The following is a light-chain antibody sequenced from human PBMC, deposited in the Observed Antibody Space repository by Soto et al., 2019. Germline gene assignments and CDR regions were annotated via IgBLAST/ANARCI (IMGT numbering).Light chain of an antibody. Sequence: FALPQPPSASGTPGQRVTISCSTSSSRSGSNYVYWYQQLPGTAPKLLIYRNDQRPSGVPDRFSGSKSGTSASLAISGLRSEAEADYYCAKWDDSLRVYVFGTGTKLTVL. J-gene: IGLJ1*01. V-gene: IGLV1-47*01. CDR1: SSRSGSNY. CDR2: RND. CDR3: AKWDDSLRVYV.